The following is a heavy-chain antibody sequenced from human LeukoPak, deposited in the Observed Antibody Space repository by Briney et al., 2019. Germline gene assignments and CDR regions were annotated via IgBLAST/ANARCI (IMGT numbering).Heavy chain of an antibody. J-gene: IGHJ4*02. V-gene: IGHV3-48*03. CDR2: ISSSGSTI. CDR3: ARWGYSDYDYSLLPFDY. CDR1: GFTFSSYE. D-gene: IGHD5-12*01. Sequence: GGSLRLSCAASGFTFSSYEMNWVRQAPGKGLEWVSYISSSGSTIYYADSVKGRFTISRDNAKNSLYLQMNSLRAEDTAVYYCARWGYSDYDYSLLPFDYWGQGTLVTVSS.